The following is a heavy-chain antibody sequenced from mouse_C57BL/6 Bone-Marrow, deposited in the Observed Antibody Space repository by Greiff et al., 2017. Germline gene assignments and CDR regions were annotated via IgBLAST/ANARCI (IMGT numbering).Heavy chain of an antibody. V-gene: IGHV1-42*01. CDR2: INPSTGGT. J-gene: IGHJ1*03. D-gene: IGHD1-1*01. CDR1: GYSFTGYY. Sequence: EVQLQQSGPELVKPGASVKISCKASGYSFTGYYMNWVKQSPEKSLEWIGEINPSTGGTTYNQKFKAKATLTVDKSSSTAYMQLKSLTSEDSAVYYCARWSSSYVDLYFDVWGTGTTVTVSS. CDR3: ARWSSSYVDLYFDV.